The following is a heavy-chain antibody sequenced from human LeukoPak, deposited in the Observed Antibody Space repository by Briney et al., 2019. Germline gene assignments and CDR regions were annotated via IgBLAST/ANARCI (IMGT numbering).Heavy chain of an antibody. J-gene: IGHJ3*02. Sequence: PSETLSLTCTIPGGSISSYYWSWIRQPPGKGLEWIGYIYYSGSTNYNPSLKSRVTISVETSKNQFSLQLSSVTAADPAVYYCARANSAATTDPEAFDIWGQGTMVTVSS. CDR2: IYYSGST. CDR1: GGSISSYY. D-gene: IGHD2-15*01. CDR3: ARANSAATTDPEAFDI. V-gene: IGHV4-59*08.